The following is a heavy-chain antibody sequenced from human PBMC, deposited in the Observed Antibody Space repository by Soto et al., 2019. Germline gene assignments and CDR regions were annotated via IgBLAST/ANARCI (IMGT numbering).Heavy chain of an antibody. D-gene: IGHD3-16*01. Sequence: GGSLRLSCAASGFTFMSYSMNWVLQAPGKGLEWVSSISSSSSYIYYADSVKGRFTISRDNAKNSLYLQMNSLRAEDTAVYYCARAPAYYDYVWGSYWDAFDIWGQGTMVTVSS. V-gene: IGHV3-21*01. CDR3: ARAPAYYDYVWGSYWDAFDI. J-gene: IGHJ3*02. CDR2: ISSSSSYI. CDR1: GFTFMSYS.